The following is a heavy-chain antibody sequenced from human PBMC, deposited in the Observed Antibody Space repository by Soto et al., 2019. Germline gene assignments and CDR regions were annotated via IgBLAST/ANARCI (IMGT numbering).Heavy chain of an antibody. CDR3: ASSTVTTGENY. CDR2: IYSGGST. J-gene: IGHJ4*02. CDR1: GFTVSSNY. D-gene: IGHD4-4*01. V-gene: IGHV3-66*01. Sequence: GGSLRLSCAASGFTVSSNYMSWVRQAPGKGLEWVSVIYSGGSTYYADSVKGRFTISRDNSKNTLYLQMNSLRAEDTAVYYCASSTVTTGENYWGQGTLVTVSS.